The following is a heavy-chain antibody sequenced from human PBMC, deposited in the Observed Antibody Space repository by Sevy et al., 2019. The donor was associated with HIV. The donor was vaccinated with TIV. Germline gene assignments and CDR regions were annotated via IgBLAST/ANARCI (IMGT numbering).Heavy chain of an antibody. Sequence: GGSLRLSCAASGFCFSWYWMSWVRQTTEKGLEWVANIKQDGSEKNYVDSVKGRFTISRDNAKNSLYLQMNSLRDEDTAVYYCAKEMTPRTASTLDIWGHGTMVTVSS. V-gene: IGHV3-7*04. CDR2: IKQDGSEK. D-gene: IGHD2-21*02. J-gene: IGHJ3*02. CDR3: AKEMTPRTASTLDI. CDR1: GFCFSWYW.